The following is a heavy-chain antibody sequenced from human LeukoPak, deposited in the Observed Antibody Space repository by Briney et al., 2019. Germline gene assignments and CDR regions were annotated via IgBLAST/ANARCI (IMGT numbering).Heavy chain of an antibody. J-gene: IGHJ4*02. Sequence: SVKVSCKASGGTFSSYAISWVRQAPGQGLEWMGRIIPIFGTANYAQKFQGRVTITTDESTSTAYMELSSLRSEDTAVYYCASDVHSTADPYDYWGQGTLVTVSS. CDR2: IIPIFGTA. CDR3: ASDVHSTADPYDY. V-gene: IGHV1-69*05. D-gene: IGHD2-2*01. CDR1: GGTFSSYA.